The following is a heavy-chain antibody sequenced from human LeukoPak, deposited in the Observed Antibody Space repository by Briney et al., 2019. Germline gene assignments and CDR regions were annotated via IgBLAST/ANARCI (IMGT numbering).Heavy chain of an antibody. V-gene: IGHV1-18*01. D-gene: IGHD4-17*01. CDR2: ISAYNGNT. CDR1: GYTFTSYG. J-gene: IGHJ4*02. CDR3: ARDQKDYGDYEWDY. Sequence: GASVKVSCKASGYTFTSYGISWVRQAPGQGLEWMGWISAYNGNTNYAQKFQGRVTMTTDTSTSTAYMELRSLRSDDTAVYYCARDQKDYGDYEWDYWGQGTLVTVST.